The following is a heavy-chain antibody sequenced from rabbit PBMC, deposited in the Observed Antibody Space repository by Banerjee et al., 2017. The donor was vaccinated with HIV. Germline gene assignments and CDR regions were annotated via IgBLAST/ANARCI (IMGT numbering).Heavy chain of an antibody. CDR2: IFPDYGST. CDR1: GIDFSSYG. Sequence: QEQLVESGGGLVTLGGSLKVTCKASGIDFSSYGINWVRQAPGKGLEWIAYIFPDYGSTDYASWVNGRFTISLDNAQNTVFLQMTSLTAADMATYFCARGLVAGVLDLWGPGTLVTVS. V-gene: IGHV1S47*01. CDR3: ARGLVAGVLDL. J-gene: IGHJ4*01. D-gene: IGHD3-3*01.